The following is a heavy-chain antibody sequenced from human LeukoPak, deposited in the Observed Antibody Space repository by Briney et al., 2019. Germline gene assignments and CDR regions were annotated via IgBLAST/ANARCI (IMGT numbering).Heavy chain of an antibody. D-gene: IGHD3-3*01. Sequence: GGSLRLSCAASGFTFTDYSMNWVRQAPGKGLEWVSSISSSSSYIYYADSVKGRFTVSRDNARESLFLQMNSLRAEDTAVYYCARRGRYYDFWSGPDYWGQGTLVTVSS. J-gene: IGHJ4*02. CDR3: ARRGRYYDFWSGPDY. CDR1: GFTFTDYS. CDR2: ISSSSSYI. V-gene: IGHV3-21*01.